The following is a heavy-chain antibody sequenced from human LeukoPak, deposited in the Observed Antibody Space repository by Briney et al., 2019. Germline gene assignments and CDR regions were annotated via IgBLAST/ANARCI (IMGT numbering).Heavy chain of an antibody. V-gene: IGHV3-11*01. CDR1: GFTFSDYY. CDR3: ARDPNYDILTGYHNENYFDY. Sequence: GGSLRLSCAASGFTFSDYYMSWIRQAPGKGLEWVSYISSSGSTIYYADSVKGRFTISRDNAKNSLYLQMNSQRAEDTAVYYCARDPNYDILTGYHNENYFDYWGQGTLVTVSS. CDR2: ISSSGSTI. D-gene: IGHD3-9*01. J-gene: IGHJ4*02.